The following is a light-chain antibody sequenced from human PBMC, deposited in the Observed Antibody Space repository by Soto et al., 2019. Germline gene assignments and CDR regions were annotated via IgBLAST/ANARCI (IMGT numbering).Light chain of an antibody. V-gene: IGKV3-11*01. CDR1: QSVNRY. J-gene: IGKJ3*01. Sequence: EIVLTQSPATLSLSPGERATLSCRTSQSVNRYLDWYQKKPGQAPRLLIYDASNRAAGIQARFSGSWSGTDFSLTTSSLEPEDFAVYYCHRRVNWPTFGPGTKVDIK. CDR2: DAS. CDR3: HRRVNWPT.